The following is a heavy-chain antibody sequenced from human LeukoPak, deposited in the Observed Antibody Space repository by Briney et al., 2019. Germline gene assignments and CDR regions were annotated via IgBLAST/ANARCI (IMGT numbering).Heavy chain of an antibody. CDR2: TYYRSKWYN. CDR3: ARDLGKSGGSHNWFDP. V-gene: IGHV6-1*01. D-gene: IGHD2-15*01. Sequence: SQTLSLTCAISGDSVSSNSAAWNWIRQSPSRGLEWLGRTYYRSKWYNDYAVSVKSRITINPDTSKNQFSLQLNSVTPEDTAVYYCARDLGKSGGSHNWFDPWGQGTLVTVSS. CDR1: GDSVSSNSAA. J-gene: IGHJ5*02.